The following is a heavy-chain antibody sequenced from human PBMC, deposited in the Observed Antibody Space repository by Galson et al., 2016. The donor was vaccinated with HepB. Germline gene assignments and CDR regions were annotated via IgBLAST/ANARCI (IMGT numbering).Heavy chain of an antibody. CDR1: GFTFSNYS. D-gene: IGHD1-7*01. V-gene: IGHV3-21*04. CDR3: AKDHTGSTVGWSDGMDV. Sequence: SLRLSCAASGFTFSNYSLNWVRQAPGKGLEWVSSISSSSTYIYYADSVKGRFTISRDTSKNTLFLQLSSLRVEDTAVYYCAKDHTGSTVGWSDGMDVWGQGTRVTVS. CDR2: ISSSSTYI. J-gene: IGHJ6*02.